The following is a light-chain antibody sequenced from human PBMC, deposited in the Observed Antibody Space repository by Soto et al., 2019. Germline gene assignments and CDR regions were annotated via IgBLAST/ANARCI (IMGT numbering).Light chain of an antibody. CDR2: DVS. CDR3: SSYTSRTAVV. CDR1: SSDVGDYKY. V-gene: IGLV2-14*01. J-gene: IGLJ2*01. Sequence: QSALTQPSSVSGSPGQSITISCTGPSSDVGDYKYVSWYQQHQGKAPKLMIYDVSSRPSGVSKRFSGYKSGNTAALTISWLQAEDEADYYCSSYTSRTAVVFGGLTKVTVL.